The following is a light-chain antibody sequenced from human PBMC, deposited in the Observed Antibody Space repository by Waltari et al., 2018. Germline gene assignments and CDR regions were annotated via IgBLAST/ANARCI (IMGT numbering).Light chain of an antibody. J-gene: IGKJ5*01. V-gene: IGKV1-5*03. Sequence: DIQMTQSPSTLSASVGDRVPITCRASQSIGPSLAWYQQKPGKAPKLLIHRASNLENGVPSRFSGSGSGTEFTLTISSLQPDDFATYYCQKYDDYPITFGPGSRLEIK. CDR2: RAS. CDR1: QSIGPS. CDR3: QKYDDYPIT.